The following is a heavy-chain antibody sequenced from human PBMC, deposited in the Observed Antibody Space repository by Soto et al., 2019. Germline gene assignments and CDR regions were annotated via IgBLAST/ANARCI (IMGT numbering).Heavy chain of an antibody. D-gene: IGHD5-12*01. V-gene: IGHV1-8*01. Sequence: ASVKVSCKASGYSFTDYDINWVRQATGQGLEWMGWMNPNTGNTRYAQKFQGRFIMTRDTSISTAYMELGSLRSEDTAVYYCARGKLATLTDFWGQGTLVTVPQ. CDR1: GYSFTDYD. CDR3: ARGKLATLTDF. CDR2: MNPNTGNT. J-gene: IGHJ4*02.